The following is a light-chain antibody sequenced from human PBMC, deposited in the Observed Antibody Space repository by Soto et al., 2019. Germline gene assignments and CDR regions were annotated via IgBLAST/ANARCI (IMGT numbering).Light chain of an antibody. CDR3: QQLHDYPIT. Sequence: DSQMTHSPSSLSASVGDRVIITCRASQSISSHLNWYQQKAGKAPKLLIYAASSLQSGVPSRFSGSGSGTDFTLTISSLQPEDFATYYCQQLHDYPITFGQGTRLEIK. J-gene: IGKJ5*01. CDR1: QSISSH. CDR2: AAS. V-gene: IGKV1-39*01.